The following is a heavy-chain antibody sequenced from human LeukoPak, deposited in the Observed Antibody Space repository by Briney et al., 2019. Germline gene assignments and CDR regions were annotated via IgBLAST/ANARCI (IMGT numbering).Heavy chain of an antibody. CDR3: ASRSIAVAGGTGAFDI. CDR2: IYYSGST. J-gene: IGHJ3*02. CDR1: GGSISSGGYY. V-gene: IGHV4-31*03. D-gene: IGHD6-19*01. Sequence: SQTLSLTCTVSGGSISSGGYYWSWIRQHPGKGLEWIGYIYYSGSTYYNPSLKSRVTISVDTSKNQFSLKLSSVTAADTAVYYCASRSIAVAGGTGAFDIWGQGTMVTVSS.